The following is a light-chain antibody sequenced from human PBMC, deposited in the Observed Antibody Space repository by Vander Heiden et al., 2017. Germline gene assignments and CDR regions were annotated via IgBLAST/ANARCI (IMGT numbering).Light chain of an antibody. CDR1: SSDVGAYNH. CDR3: SSFTRSNTYV. CDR2: GVS. V-gene: IGLV2-14*03. J-gene: IGLJ1*01. Sequence: QSALPQPASVSGSPGQSITISCTGTSSDVGAYNHVSWYQQHPGKAPKVMVYGVSNRPSGVSTRFSGSKSGNTASLTISGLQAEDEADYYCSSFTRSNTYVFGTGTTVTVL.